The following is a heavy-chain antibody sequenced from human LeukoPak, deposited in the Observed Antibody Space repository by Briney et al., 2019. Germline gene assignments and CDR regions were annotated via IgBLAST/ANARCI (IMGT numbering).Heavy chain of an antibody. Sequence: SETLSLTCTVSGGSISSSSYYWGWIRQPPGKGLEWIGSVYYRGSTYYNPSLKSRLTISLDTSQRQFSLRLSSVTAADTALYYCTRGSYDVLTGYSTLGEYWGQGTLVTVSS. CDR3: TRGSYDVLTGYSTLGEY. V-gene: IGHV4-39*01. J-gene: IGHJ4*02. CDR1: GGSISSSSYY. D-gene: IGHD3-9*01. CDR2: VYYRGST.